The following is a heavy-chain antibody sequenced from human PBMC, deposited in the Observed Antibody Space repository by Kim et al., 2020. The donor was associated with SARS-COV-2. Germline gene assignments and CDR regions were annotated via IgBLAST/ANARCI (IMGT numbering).Heavy chain of an antibody. J-gene: IGHJ6*02. CDR2: ISSASTYI. D-gene: IGHD3-3*01. CDR1: GFIFSVSS. CDR3: ARVTNDFWSGYYGYYYVMDV. Sequence: GGSLRLSCRASGFIFSVSSMAWVRQASGKALEWVSSISSASTYIYYGDSLKGRFTISRDNAENSLYLQMNSLRAEDTAVYYCARVTNDFWSGYYGYYYVMDVWGQGTTVTVSS. V-gene: IGHV3-21*01.